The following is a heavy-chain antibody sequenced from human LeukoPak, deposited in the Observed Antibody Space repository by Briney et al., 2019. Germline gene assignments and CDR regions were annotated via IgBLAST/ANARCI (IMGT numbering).Heavy chain of an antibody. J-gene: IGHJ4*02. CDR3: ARVRGDFDY. CDR1: VFTFSSYS. D-gene: IGHD3-10*01. Sequence: PGRSLRLSCAASVFTFSSYSMHWVRQAPGKGLEWVAVISYDGSNKYYAGSVKGRFTISRDNSKNTLYLQMNSLGAEDTAVYYCARVRGDFDYWGQGTLVTVSS. V-gene: IGHV3-30-3*01. CDR2: ISYDGSNK.